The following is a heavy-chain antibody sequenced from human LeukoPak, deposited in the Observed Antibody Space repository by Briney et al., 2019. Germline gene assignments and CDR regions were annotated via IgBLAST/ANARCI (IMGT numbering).Heavy chain of an antibody. V-gene: IGHV3-23*01. Sequence: GGSLRLSCAGSGFTFNTYAMSWVRQASGKGLEWVSGITGTGGNTYYADSVKGRFTISRVNSKNTLYLQMNSLRADDTAVYYCAKRRHDYGDYYYMDVWGKGTTVTVSS. CDR1: GFTFNTYA. J-gene: IGHJ6*03. CDR3: AKRRHDYGDYYYMDV. CDR2: ITGTGGNT. D-gene: IGHD4-17*01.